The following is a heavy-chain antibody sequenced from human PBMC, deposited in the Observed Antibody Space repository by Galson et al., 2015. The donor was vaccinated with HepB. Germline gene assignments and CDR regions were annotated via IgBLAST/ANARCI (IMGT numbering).Heavy chain of an antibody. CDR3: ARVQSIADHFDY. CDR2: ISAYNGNT. V-gene: IGHV1-18*01. J-gene: IGHJ4*02. CDR1: GYTFTSYG. Sequence: SVKVSCKASGYTFTSYGISWVRQAPGQGLEWMGWISAYNGNTNYAQKLQGRVTMTTDTSTSTADMALRSLRSDDTAVYYCARVQSIADHFDYWGQGTLVTVSS. D-gene: IGHD6-6*01.